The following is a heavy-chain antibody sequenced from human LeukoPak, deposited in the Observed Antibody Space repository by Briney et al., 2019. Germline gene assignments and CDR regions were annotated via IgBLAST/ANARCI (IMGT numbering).Heavy chain of an antibody. D-gene: IGHD5-24*01. J-gene: IGHJ4*02. CDR2: IYSGGST. Sequence: PGGSLRLSCAASGFTVSSNYMSWVRQAPGKGLEWVSVIYSGGSTYYADSVKGRFTISRDNSKNTLYLQMNSLRAEDTAVYYCARVEMATMNFDYWGQGTLVTVSS. CDR1: GFTVSSNY. V-gene: IGHV3-53*01. CDR3: ARVEMATMNFDY.